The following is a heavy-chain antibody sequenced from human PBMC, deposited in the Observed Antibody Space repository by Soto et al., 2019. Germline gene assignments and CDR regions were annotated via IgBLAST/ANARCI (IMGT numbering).Heavy chain of an antibody. D-gene: IGHD3-22*01. CDR1: GGSISSSSYY. J-gene: IGHJ4*02. CDR3: ARQDSSGYYYVLGYFDY. V-gene: IGHV4-39*01. Sequence: LSLTCTVSGGSISSSSYYWGWIRQPPGKGLEWIGSIYYSGSTYYNPSLKSRVTISVDTSKNQFSLKLSSVTAADTAVYYCARQDSSGYYYVLGYFDYWGQGTLVTVSS. CDR2: IYYSGST.